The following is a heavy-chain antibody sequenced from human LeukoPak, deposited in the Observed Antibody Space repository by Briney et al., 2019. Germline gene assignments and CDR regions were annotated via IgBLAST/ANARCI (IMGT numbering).Heavy chain of an antibody. CDR1: GGSISTRNHY. Sequence: SETLSLTCTVTGGSISTRNHYWGWLRQPPGKGLEWIGYIYYSGSTYYNPSLKSRVTISVDTSKNQFSLKLGSVTAADTAVYYCARRSSSSWYFDYWGQGTLVTVSS. CDR3: ARRSSSSWYFDY. CDR2: IYYSGST. D-gene: IGHD6-13*01. V-gene: IGHV4-30-4*08. J-gene: IGHJ4*02.